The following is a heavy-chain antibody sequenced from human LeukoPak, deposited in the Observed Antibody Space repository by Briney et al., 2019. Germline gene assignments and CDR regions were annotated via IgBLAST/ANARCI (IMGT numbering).Heavy chain of an antibody. D-gene: IGHD2-2*01. J-gene: IGHJ5*02. Sequence: SETLSLTCTVSGYSISSGYYWGWIRQPPGKGLEWIGGIYHSGSTYYNPSLKSRVTISVDTSKNQFSLKLSSVTAADTAVYYCARDIVVVPAAMMGMTNWFDPWGQGTLVTVSS. CDR2: IYHSGST. V-gene: IGHV4-38-2*02. CDR3: ARDIVVVPAAMMGMTNWFDP. CDR1: GYSISSGYY.